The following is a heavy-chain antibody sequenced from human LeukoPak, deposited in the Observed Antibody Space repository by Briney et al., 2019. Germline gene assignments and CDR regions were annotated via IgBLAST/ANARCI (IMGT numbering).Heavy chain of an antibody. J-gene: IGHJ5*01. CDR2: IKPDGSEK. CDR1: GFVFSASY. V-gene: IGHV3-7*01. Sequence: PGGSLRLSCAASGFVFSASYMSWVRKAPGKGLEWVATIKPDGSEKYHVDSVSGRFTISRDNTNDSLFLQMNGLRVDDSSVYYCVRGGTYWTVSWWQGTLVNV. CDR3: VRGGTYWTVS.